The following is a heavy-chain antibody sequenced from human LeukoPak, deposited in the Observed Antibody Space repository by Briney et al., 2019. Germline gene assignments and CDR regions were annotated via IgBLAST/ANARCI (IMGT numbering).Heavy chain of an antibody. CDR2: INHSGST. J-gene: IGHJ5*02. Sequence: SETLSLTCAVYGGSFSGYYWSWIRQPPGKGLEWIGEINHSGSTNYNPSLKSRVTISVDTSKNQFSLQLNSVTPEDTAVYYCARDRDSSGWRQTNNWFDPWGQGTLVTVSS. D-gene: IGHD6-19*01. CDR3: ARDRDSSGWRQTNNWFDP. V-gene: IGHV4-34*01. CDR1: GGSFSGYY.